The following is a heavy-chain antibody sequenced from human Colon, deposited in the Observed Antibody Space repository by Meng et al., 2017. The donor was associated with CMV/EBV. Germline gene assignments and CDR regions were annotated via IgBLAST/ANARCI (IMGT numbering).Heavy chain of an antibody. J-gene: IGHJ2*01. V-gene: IGHV4-39*07. D-gene: IGHD5-24*01. CDR1: GDSISGRSYY. CDR3: ARMALHWYFDL. CDR2: IYYTGND. Sequence: GPGLVKPSETLSLTCTVSGDSISGRSYYWGWIRQPPGKGLEWIASIYYTGNDYHNPSLKSRVTISIDTSNNQFSLRLTSVTAADTAVYYCARMALHWYFDLWGRGTLVTVSS.